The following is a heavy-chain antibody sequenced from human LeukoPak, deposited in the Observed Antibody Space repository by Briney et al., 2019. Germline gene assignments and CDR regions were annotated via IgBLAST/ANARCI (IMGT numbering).Heavy chain of an antibody. CDR2: IYYSGST. CDR3: ARRDTRDAFDI. Sequence: PSETLSLTCTVSGASISSGNYYWTWIRQPPGKGLEWIRYIYYSGSTNYNPSLKSRVTISVDTSRNQFSLKLSSVTAADTAVYYCARRDTRDAFDIWGQGTMVTVSS. V-gene: IGHV4-61*01. D-gene: IGHD3-3*01. CDR1: GASISSGNYY. J-gene: IGHJ3*02.